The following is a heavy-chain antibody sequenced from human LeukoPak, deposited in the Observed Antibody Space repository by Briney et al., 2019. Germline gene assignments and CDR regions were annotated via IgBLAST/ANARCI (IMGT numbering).Heavy chain of an antibody. CDR1: GFTFTTYA. Sequence: GGSLRLSCAASGFTFTTYAMSWVRQAPGKGLEWVSAITGIGDYTDYADSVKGRFTISRDNSKNTLYLQLNSLRAEDTAVYYCTRLEDYVWGSYRRLFDSWGQGTLVTVSS. J-gene: IGHJ4*02. V-gene: IGHV3-23*01. D-gene: IGHD3-16*02. CDR2: ITGIGDYT. CDR3: TRLEDYVWGSYRRLFDS.